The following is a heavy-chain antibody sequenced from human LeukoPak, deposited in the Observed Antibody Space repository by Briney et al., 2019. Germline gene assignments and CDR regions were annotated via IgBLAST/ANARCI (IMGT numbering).Heavy chain of an antibody. CDR1: GGSTSSYY. Sequence: SETLSLTCTVSGGSTSSYYWSWIRQPAGKGLEWIGRIYTSGSTNYNASLKSRVSMSVDTSKNQFSLKLRSVTAADTAVFYCARENSGSYREFDYWGQGTLVTVSS. D-gene: IGHD1-26*01. J-gene: IGHJ4*02. CDR3: ARENSGSYREFDY. CDR2: IYTSGST. V-gene: IGHV4-4*07.